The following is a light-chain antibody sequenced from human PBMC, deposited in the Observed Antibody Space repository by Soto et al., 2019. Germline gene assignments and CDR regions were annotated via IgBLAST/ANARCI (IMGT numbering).Light chain of an antibody. CDR2: DAS. J-gene: IGKJ4*01. CDR3: QQRSSWPPALS. CDR1: QSVRSF. Sequence: EIVLTQSPATLSLSPGERATLSCRASQSVRSFLAWYQQEPGQAPRLLIYDASNRATGVPGRFSGSGSGTDFTLTISSLEPEDFAVYYCQQRSSWPPALSFGGGTKVE. V-gene: IGKV3-11*01.